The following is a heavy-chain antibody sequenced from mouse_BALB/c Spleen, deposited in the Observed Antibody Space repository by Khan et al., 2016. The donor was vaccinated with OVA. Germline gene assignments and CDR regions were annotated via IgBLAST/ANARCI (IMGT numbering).Heavy chain of an antibody. CDR3: ERDAGRY. V-gene: IGHV1-18*01. Sequence: EVQLQQSGPELVKPGASVKLSCKTSGYTFPEYTVHWVKQSLGKSLDWIGVINTQSGGTAYNQKFKGKATLTVDKSSSPAYMALRSLTSEDSAGDYCERDAGRYWGQGTTVTVAS. D-gene: IGHD3-3*01. CDR2: INTQSGGT. CDR1: GYTFPEYT. J-gene: IGHJ4*01.